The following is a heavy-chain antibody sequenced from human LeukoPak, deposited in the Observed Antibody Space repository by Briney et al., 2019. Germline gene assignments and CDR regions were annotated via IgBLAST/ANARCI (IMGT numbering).Heavy chain of an antibody. Sequence: GGYLRLSCAASGFTFSTYWMAWVRQAPGKGLEWVANIRQDGIQKNYVDSVRGRFIISRDNDKNSLYLQMNSLRAEDTAVYYCARDVGGNLDYWGQGILGTVSS. V-gene: IGHV3-7*05. J-gene: IGHJ4*02. D-gene: IGHD1-26*01. CDR1: GFTFSTYW. CDR2: IRQDGIQK. CDR3: ARDVGGNLDY.